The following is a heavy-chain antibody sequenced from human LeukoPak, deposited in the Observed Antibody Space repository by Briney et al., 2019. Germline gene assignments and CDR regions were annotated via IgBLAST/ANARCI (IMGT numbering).Heavy chain of an antibody. CDR2: SSSSSSTI. V-gene: IGHV3-48*01. CDR1: GFTFKSYG. D-gene: IGHD2-15*01. Sequence: GGPLRLSCAGSGFTFKSYGMNWVRQAPGKGLEWVSYSSSSSSTIYYADSVKGRFTISRDNAKNSLYLQATSLRAEGTAVYYCARDGGYCSGGSCYVLFEYWGQGTLVTVSS. J-gene: IGHJ4*02. CDR3: ARDGGYCSGGSCYVLFEY.